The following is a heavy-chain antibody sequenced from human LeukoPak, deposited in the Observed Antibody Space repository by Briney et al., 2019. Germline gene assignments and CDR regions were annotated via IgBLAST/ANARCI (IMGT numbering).Heavy chain of an antibody. Sequence: GGSLRLSCAASGFTFTNYNMNWVRQAPGKGLERISYISGGSGTIYYADSVRGRFTVSRDNAKDSLWLQMDSLRVEDTAVYFCARLYGDWFDPWGPGTLVTVSP. V-gene: IGHV3-48*01. CDR2: ISGGSGTI. CDR3: ARLYGDWFDP. J-gene: IGHJ5*02. CDR1: GFTFTNYN. D-gene: IGHD4-17*01.